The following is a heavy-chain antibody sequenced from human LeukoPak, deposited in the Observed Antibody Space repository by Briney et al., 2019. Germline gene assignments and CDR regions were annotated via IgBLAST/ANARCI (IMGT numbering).Heavy chain of an antibody. CDR3: ARKRHPGYGRLDY. CDR1: GGSFSGYY. V-gene: IGHV4-34*01. Sequence: SETLSLTCAVDGGSFSGYYWSWIRQPPGKGLEWIGEINHSGSTNYNPSLKSRVTISVDTSKDQFSLKLSSVTAADTAVYYCARKRHPGYGRLDYWGQGTLVTVSS. CDR2: INHSGST. D-gene: IGHD2-15*01. J-gene: IGHJ4*02.